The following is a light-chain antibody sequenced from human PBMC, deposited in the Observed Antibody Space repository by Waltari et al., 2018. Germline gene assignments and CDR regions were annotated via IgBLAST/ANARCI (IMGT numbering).Light chain of an antibody. J-gene: IGLJ3*02. Sequence: QSALPQPPPASESPGQSVTLSCTGTSSDVGDYHFVSWYQPPPGKAPKIMIYEVSKRPSGVPDRFSGSKSGSTASLTVSGLQAEDEATYYCSSYAGSNTWVFGGGTKLTVL. V-gene: IGLV2-8*01. CDR1: SSDVGDYHF. CDR2: EVS. CDR3: SSYAGSNTWV.